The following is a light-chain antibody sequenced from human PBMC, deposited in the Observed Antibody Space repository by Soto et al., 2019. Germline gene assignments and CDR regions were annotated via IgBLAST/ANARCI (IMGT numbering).Light chain of an antibody. Sequence: QSVLTQPPSASGTPGQRVTISCSGSTSNIGRNTVHWYQHLPGMAPKLLMYNNDQRPSGVPDRFSGTKSGTSASLAISGLQSEDEAEYYCAAWDDTLNGVKFGGGTKLTVL. CDR2: NND. CDR1: TSNIGRNT. J-gene: IGLJ2*01. V-gene: IGLV1-44*01. CDR3: AAWDDTLNGVK.